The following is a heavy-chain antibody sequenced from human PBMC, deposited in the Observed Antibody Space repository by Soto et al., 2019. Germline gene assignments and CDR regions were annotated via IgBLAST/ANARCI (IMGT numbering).Heavy chain of an antibody. CDR3: AKGAYSSGVVDY. V-gene: IGHV3-9*01. CDR1: GFTFDDYA. Sequence: GGSLRLSCAASGFTFDDYAMHWVRQAPGKGLEWDSGISWNSGSIGYADSVKGRFTISRDNAKNSLYLQMNSLRAEDTALYYCAKGAYSSGVVDYWGQGTLVTVSS. J-gene: IGHJ4*02. D-gene: IGHD6-19*01. CDR2: ISWNSGSI.